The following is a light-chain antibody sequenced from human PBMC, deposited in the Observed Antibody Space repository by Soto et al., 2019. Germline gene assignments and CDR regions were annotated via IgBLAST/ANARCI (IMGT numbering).Light chain of an antibody. V-gene: IGKV1-5*01. CDR2: DAS. CDR1: QSISSW. CDR3: QQYNSYSSIT. Sequence: DIQMTQSPSTLSASVGDRVTITCRASQSISSWLAWYQQKPGKAPKLLIYDASSLESGVPSRFSGSGSRTEFTLTISSLQPDDSATYYCQQYNSYSSITFGQGTRLEIK. J-gene: IGKJ5*01.